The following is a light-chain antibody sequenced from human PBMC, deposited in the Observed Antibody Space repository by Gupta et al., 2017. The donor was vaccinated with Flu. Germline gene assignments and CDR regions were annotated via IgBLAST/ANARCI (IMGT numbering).Light chain of an antibody. CDR3: GTWDSGLSAGGV. V-gene: IGLV1-51*02. J-gene: IGLJ1*01. CDR2: ENN. CDR1: SSNIALNY. Sequence: QSVLTQPPSVSAAPGQKVTIPCSGSSSNIALNYVSWYQQPPGTAPNLLIYENNKHRSGIPGRFSGSKSDTSATLVITGLQTGDEADYYCGTWDSGLSAGGVFGTGTKVTVL.